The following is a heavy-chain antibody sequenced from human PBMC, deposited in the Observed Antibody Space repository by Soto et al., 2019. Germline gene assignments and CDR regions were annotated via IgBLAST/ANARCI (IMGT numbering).Heavy chain of an antibody. J-gene: IGHJ3*02. CDR2: ISGSGGST. Sequence: EVQLLESGGGLVQPGGSLRLSCAASGFTFSSYAMSWVRQAPGKGLEWVSAISGSGGSTYYADSVKGRFTISRDNSKNTLYLQMNSLRAEDTAVYYCAKDPITMIVVVHGDDAFDIWGQGTMVTVSS. D-gene: IGHD3-22*01. CDR3: AKDPITMIVVVHGDDAFDI. CDR1: GFTFSSYA. V-gene: IGHV3-23*01.